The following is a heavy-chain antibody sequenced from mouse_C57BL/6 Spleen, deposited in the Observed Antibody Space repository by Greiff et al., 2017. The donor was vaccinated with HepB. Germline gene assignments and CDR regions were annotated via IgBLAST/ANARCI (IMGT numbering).Heavy chain of an antibody. V-gene: IGHV14-4*01. CDR2: IDPENGDT. CDR3: TYYGNGFDY. J-gene: IGHJ2*01. Sequence: EVQLQQSGAELVRPGASVKLSCTASGFNIKDDYMHWVKQRPEQGLEWIGWIDPENGDTEYASKFQGKATITADTSSNTAYLQLSSLTSEDTAVYYCTYYGNGFDYWGQGTTLTVSS. D-gene: IGHD2-1*01. CDR1: GFNIKDDY.